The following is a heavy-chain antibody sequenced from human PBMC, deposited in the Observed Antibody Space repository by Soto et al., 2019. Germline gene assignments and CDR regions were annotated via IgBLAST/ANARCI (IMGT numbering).Heavy chain of an antibody. D-gene: IGHD3-3*02. CDR3: ARALATHDYYYYGMDV. J-gene: IGHJ6*02. CDR1: GYTFTGYY. V-gene: IGHV1-2*02. CDR2: INPNSGGT. Sequence: ASVKVSCKASGYTFTGYYMHWVRQAPGQGLEWMGWINPNSGGTNYAQKFQGRVTMTRDTSISTAYMELSRLRSDDTAVYYCARALATHDYYYYGMDVWGQGTTVTVYS.